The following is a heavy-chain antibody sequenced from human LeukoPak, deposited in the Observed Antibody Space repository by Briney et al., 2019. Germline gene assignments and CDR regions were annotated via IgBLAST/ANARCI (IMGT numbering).Heavy chain of an antibody. Sequence: SETLSLTCAVYGGSFSGYYWSWIRQPPGKGLEWIGEINHSGSTNYNPSLKSRVTISVDTSKNQFSLKLSSVTAADTAVYYCARGGIVGIDYWGQGTLVTVSS. CDR3: ARGGIVGIDY. V-gene: IGHV4-34*01. J-gene: IGHJ4*02. CDR2: INHSGST. CDR1: GGSFSGYY. D-gene: IGHD1-26*01.